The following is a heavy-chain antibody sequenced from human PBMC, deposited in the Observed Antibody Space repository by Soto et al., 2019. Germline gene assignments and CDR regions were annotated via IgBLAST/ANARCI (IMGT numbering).Heavy chain of an antibody. Sequence: GGSLRLSCAASGFTFDDYTMHWVRQAPGKGLEWVSLISWDGGSTYYADSVKGRFTISRDNSKNSLYLQMKSLRTEDTALYYCAKGGGVDSSSWTYDVGAVAGTNYMDVWGKGTTVTVSS. CDR3: AKGGGVDSSSWTYDVGAVAGTNYMDV. D-gene: IGHD6-19*01. CDR1: GFTFDDYT. J-gene: IGHJ6*03. V-gene: IGHV3-43*01. CDR2: ISWDGGST.